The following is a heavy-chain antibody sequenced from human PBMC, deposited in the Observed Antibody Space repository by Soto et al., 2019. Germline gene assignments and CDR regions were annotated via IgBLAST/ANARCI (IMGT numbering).Heavy chain of an antibody. CDR1: GASINNNDYY. D-gene: IGHD3-22*01. J-gene: IGHJ2*01. CDR3: ARMSYFYDKWYFDL. CDR2: VYYSGTT. V-gene: IGHV4-30-4*01. Sequence: PSETLSLTCTVSGASINNNDYYWSWIRQTPGKGLEWIGYVYYSGTTDYIPSLKSRLSMSIDKSQNQFTLKLNSATAADTATYYCARMSYFYDKWYFDLWGRGILVTSPQ.